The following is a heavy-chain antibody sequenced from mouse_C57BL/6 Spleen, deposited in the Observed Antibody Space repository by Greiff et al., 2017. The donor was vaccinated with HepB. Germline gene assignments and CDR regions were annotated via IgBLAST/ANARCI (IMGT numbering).Heavy chain of an antibody. J-gene: IGHJ2*01. CDR3: ARQDYSNYDFDY. V-gene: IGHV1-4*01. CDR1: GYTFTSYT. D-gene: IGHD2-5*01. Sequence: VQLQQSGAELARPGASVKMSCKASGYTFTSYTMHWVKQRPGQGLEWIGYINPSSGYTKYNQKFKDKATLTADKSSSTAYMQLSSLTSEDSAVYYCARQDYSNYDFDYWGQGTTLTVSS. CDR2: INPSSGYT.